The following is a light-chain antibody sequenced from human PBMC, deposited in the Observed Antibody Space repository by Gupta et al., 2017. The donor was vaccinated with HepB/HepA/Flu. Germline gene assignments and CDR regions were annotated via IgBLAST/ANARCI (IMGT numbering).Light chain of an antibody. V-gene: IGKV1-39*01. Sequence: DIQMTQSPSSLSASVGDRVTITCRTSQNVSGNLNWYQQRRGKAPKLLISRTHCLESGVPSRFSGSASGTEFTLTISGLQPEDFATYYCHQRVNVPRTFGQGTRVDIK. CDR2: RTH. CDR1: QNVSGN. CDR3: HQRVNVPRT. J-gene: IGKJ1*01.